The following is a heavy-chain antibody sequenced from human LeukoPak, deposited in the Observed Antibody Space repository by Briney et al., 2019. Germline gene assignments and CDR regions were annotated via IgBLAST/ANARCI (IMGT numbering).Heavy chain of an antibody. CDR2: IYYGGST. J-gene: IGHJ3*02. CDR1: GSSLRTFNW. Sequence: SDTLSLTCAVFGSSLRTFNWWGWIRQSPGKGLEWIGYIYYGGSTKYSPSLKSRVTMSADTSKNQFSLKLSSVTALDTAVYYCARNQGWEVNAFDIWGQGKLVTVSS. D-gene: IGHD1-26*01. V-gene: IGHV4-28*06. CDR3: ARNQGWEVNAFDI.